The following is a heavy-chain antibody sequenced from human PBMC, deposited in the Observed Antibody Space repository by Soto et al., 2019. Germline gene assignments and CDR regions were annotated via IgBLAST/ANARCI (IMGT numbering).Heavy chain of an antibody. D-gene: IGHD3-10*01. CDR3: ARVGSTQHKLLWFGESKKGFDY. V-gene: IGHV1-18*01. CDR2: ISAYNGNT. CDR1: GYTFTSYG. Sequence: ASVKVSCKASGYTFTSYGIGWVRQAPGQGLEWMGWISAYNGNTNYAQKLQGRVTMTTDTSTSTAYMELRSLRSDDTAVYYCARVGSTQHKLLWFGESKKGFDYWGQGTLVTVSS. J-gene: IGHJ4*02.